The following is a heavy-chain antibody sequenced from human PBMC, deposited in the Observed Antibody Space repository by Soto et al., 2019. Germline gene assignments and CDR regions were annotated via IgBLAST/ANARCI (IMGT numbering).Heavy chain of an antibody. J-gene: IGHJ6*02. CDR3: AKDNPYSSSWYPYYYYYYGMDV. CDR1: GFTFSSYG. CDR2: ISYDGSNK. V-gene: IGHV3-30*18. D-gene: IGHD6-13*01. Sequence: LRLSCAASGFTFSSYGMHWVRQAPGNGLEWVAVISYDGSNKYYADSVKGRFTISRDNSKNTLYLQMNSLRAEDTAVYYCAKDNPYSSSWYPYYYYYYGMDVWGQGTTVTVS.